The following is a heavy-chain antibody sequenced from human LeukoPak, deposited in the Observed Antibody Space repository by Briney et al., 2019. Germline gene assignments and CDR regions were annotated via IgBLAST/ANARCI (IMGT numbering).Heavy chain of an antibody. D-gene: IGHD3-10*01. CDR2: IYYSGST. J-gene: IGHJ5*02. Sequence: PSETLSLTCTVSGGSIGSYYWSWIRQPPGKGLEWIGYIYYSGSTNYNPSLKSRVTISVDTSKNQFSLKLSSVTAADTDVYYCARDGAENWFDPWGQGTLVTVSS. CDR3: ARDGAENWFDP. CDR1: GGSIGSYY. V-gene: IGHV4-59*01.